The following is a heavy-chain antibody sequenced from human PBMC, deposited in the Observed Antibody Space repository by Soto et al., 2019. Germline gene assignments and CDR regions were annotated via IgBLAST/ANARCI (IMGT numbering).Heavy chain of an antibody. CDR3: ASEQNYDYDHTDYYMGLFDH. V-gene: IGHV3-53*01. CDR1: GFAVGGNY. Sequence: PGGSLRLSCAASGFAVGGNYMSWVRQAPGKGLEWVSLIYTSGDTHFADSVKGRFTISRDKSKNTLYLHMTSLRAENTAVYYCASEQNYDYDHTDYYMGLFDHWGRGTLVTVSS. CDR2: IYTSGDT. D-gene: IGHD3-22*01. J-gene: IGHJ4*02.